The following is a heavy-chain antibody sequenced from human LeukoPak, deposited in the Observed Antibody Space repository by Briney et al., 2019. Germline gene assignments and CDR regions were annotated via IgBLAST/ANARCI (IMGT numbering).Heavy chain of an antibody. CDR2: ISGSGGNT. Sequence: GASLRLSCEASGVTFINYCMSWVRQAPGKGLEWVSGISGSGGNTYYADSVKGRFTISRDDSKNTLYLQMNSLRAEDTAVYYCAKGGWLEYWGQGTLVTVSS. CDR1: GVTFINYC. D-gene: IGHD5-24*01. V-gene: IGHV3-23*01. J-gene: IGHJ4*02. CDR3: AKGGWLEY.